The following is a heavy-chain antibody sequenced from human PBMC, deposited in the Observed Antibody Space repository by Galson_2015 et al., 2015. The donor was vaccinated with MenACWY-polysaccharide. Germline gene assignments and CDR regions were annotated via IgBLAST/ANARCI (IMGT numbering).Heavy chain of an antibody. CDR1: GFTFSSYA. V-gene: IGHV3-30-3*01. CDR3: ARDYCDRTTCLPGFDC. Sequence: SLRLSCAGSGFTFSSYAMHWVRQAPGKGLEWVAVISYDGTNKYYADSVKGRFTISRDNSKKTLSLQMSGLRLEDSAIFYCARDYCDRTTCLPGFDCWGQGTLVTVSS. J-gene: IGHJ4*02. D-gene: IGHD2-2*01. CDR2: ISYDGTNK.